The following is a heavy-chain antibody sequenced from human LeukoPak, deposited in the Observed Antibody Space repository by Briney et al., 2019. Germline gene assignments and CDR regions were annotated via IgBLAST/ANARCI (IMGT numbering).Heavy chain of an antibody. CDR1: GFAFSTRG. Sequence: GGSLRLSCAASGFAFSTRGMTWVGQAPGKGREGVSAISGNGANTYYADSVKGRYTISRDNSKNTVYLQMSSLRAEDTAVFYCARMVYDVFDIWGQGTMVIVSS. D-gene: IGHD2-8*01. CDR2: ISGNGANT. J-gene: IGHJ3*02. CDR3: ARMVYDVFDI. V-gene: IGHV3-23*01.